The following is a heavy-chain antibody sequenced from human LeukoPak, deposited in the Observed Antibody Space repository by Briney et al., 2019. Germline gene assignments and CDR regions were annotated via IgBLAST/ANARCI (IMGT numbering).Heavy chain of an antibody. Sequence: GTLRLSCAASGFTFSSYAMSWVRQAPGKGLEWVSAISGSGGSTYYADSVKGRFTISRDNSKNTLYPQMNSLRAEDTAVYYCAKAPFRSLIPDYWGQGTLVTVSS. D-gene: IGHD2-21*01. CDR2: ISGSGGST. V-gene: IGHV3-23*01. J-gene: IGHJ4*02. CDR1: GFTFSSYA. CDR3: AKAPFRSLIPDY.